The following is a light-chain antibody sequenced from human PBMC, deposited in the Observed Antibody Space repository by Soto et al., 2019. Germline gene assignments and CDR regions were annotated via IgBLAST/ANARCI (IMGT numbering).Light chain of an antibody. Sequence: QMTQSPSSFSASIGDRVTITCRASQDISSSLGWYQQIPGRAPKLLISGASNLQSGVPSRFSGSGSGTDFTLTISSLQSEDFATYYCQHYYSSPPTFGQGTKVDIK. CDR3: QHYYSSPPT. J-gene: IGKJ1*01. CDR1: QDISSS. CDR2: GAS. V-gene: IGKV1-8*01.